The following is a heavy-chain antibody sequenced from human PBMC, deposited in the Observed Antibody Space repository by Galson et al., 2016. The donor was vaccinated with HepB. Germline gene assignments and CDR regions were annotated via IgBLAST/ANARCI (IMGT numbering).Heavy chain of an antibody. CDR3: ARDGGVAGFFALDS. V-gene: IGHV3-33*08. Sequence: SLRLSCAASGFKLSHYAMHWVRQGPDKGLEWVALTWFDGSNSFYADSVKGRFTISRDNARNTLYLQMNSLRAEDTAVYYCARDGGVAGFFALDSWGQGALVTVSS. CDR1: GFKLSHYA. J-gene: IGHJ5*01. D-gene: IGHD6-19*01. CDR2: TWFDGSNS.